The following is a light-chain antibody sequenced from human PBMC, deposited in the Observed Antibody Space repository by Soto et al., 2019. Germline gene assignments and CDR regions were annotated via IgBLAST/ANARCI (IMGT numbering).Light chain of an antibody. CDR1: QSVTMNY. J-gene: IGKJ1*01. V-gene: IGKV3-20*01. CDR3: QQYGSSVWT. CDR2: GAS. Sequence: VLTQSPGTLSLSPGERATLSCRASQSVTMNYIAWYQQRLGQAPRLILFGASRRATGIPDRFSGSGSGTDFSLTISRPEPEDFAVYYCQQYGSSVWTFGQGAKVEMK.